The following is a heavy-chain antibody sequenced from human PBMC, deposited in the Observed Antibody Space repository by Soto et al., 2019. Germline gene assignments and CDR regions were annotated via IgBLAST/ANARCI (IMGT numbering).Heavy chain of an antibody. V-gene: IGHV1-18*01. CDR3: ARGLSSGWNADDDAFDN. D-gene: IGHD6-19*01. J-gene: IGHJ3*02. CDR2: ISAYNGNT. CDR1: CYSLTSDD. Sequence: ASVKVSCKAACYSLTSDDFSWVRQAPRQGLEWMGWISAYNGNTNYAQKLQGRVTMTTDTSTSTAYMELRSLRSDDTAVYDCARGLSSGWNADDDAFDNWG.